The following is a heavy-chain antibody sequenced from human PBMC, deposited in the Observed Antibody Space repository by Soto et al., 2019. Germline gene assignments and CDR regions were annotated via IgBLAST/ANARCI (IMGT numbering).Heavy chain of an antibody. D-gene: IGHD5-12*01. Sequence: ASVKVSCKASGYTFTGYGISWVRQAPGQGLEWMGWISAYNGNANYAQKLQGRVTMTTDTSTSTAYMELRSLRSDDTAVYYCARLVATTRIDYWGQGTLVTVSS. CDR2: ISAYNGNA. CDR1: GYTFTGYG. V-gene: IGHV1-18*01. J-gene: IGHJ4*02. CDR3: ARLVATTRIDY.